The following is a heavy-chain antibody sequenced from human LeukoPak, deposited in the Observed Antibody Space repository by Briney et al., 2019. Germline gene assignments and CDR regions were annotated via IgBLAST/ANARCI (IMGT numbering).Heavy chain of an antibody. J-gene: IGHJ4*02. D-gene: IGHD3-9*01. CDR2: ISYDGSNK. V-gene: IGHV3-30-3*01. CDR1: GFTFSSYA. Sequence: GGSLRLSCAASGFTFSSYAMHWVRQAPGKGLEWVAVISYDGSNKYYADSVKGRFTISRDNSKNTLYLQMNSLRAEDTAVYYCARLYYDILTGYPGYFDYWGQGTLVTVSS. CDR3: ARLYYDILTGYPGYFDY.